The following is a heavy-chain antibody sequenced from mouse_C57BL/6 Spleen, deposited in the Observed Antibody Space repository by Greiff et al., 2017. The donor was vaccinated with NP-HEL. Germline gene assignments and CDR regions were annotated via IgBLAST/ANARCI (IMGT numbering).Heavy chain of an antibody. CDR2: LYPGSGST. CDR1: GYTFTSYW. D-gene: IGHD1-1*01. Sequence: QVHVKQSGAELVKPGASVKMSCKASGYTFTSYWITWVKQRPGQGLEWIGDLYPGSGSTNYNEKFKSKATLTVDTASSTAYMQLSSLTSEDSAVYYCARSLLLRYPYAMDYWGQGTSVTVSS. V-gene: IGHV1-55*01. J-gene: IGHJ4*01. CDR3: ARSLLLRYPYAMDY.